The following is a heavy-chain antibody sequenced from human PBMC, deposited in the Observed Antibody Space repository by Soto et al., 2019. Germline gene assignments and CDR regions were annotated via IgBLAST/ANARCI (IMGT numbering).Heavy chain of an antibody. CDR3: ASYSGYDFYY. CDR1: GGSVSSGNYY. D-gene: IGHD5-12*01. Sequence: SETLSLTCPVSGGSVSSGNYYWSWIRQPPGKGLEWIGYINYSGTTNSKPSLKSRVTISVETSKNQFSLKLSSVTAADTAVYYCASYSGYDFYYWGQGTLVTVSS. V-gene: IGHV4-61*01. J-gene: IGHJ4*02. CDR2: INYSGTT.